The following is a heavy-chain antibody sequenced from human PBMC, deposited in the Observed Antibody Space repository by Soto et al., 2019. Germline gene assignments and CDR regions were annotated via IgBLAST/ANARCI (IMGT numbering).Heavy chain of an antibody. CDR1: GFTFSSYA. Sequence: EVQLLESGGGLVQPGGSLRLSCAASGFTFSSYAMSWVRQAPGKGLEWVSAISGSGGSTYYADSVKGRFTISRDNSKNTRYLQMNSLRAEDTAVYYCAKDQLYDFWSGYLFDPWGQGTLVTVSS. CDR3: AKDQLYDFWSGYLFDP. V-gene: IGHV3-23*01. J-gene: IGHJ5*02. CDR2: ISGSGGST. D-gene: IGHD3-3*01.